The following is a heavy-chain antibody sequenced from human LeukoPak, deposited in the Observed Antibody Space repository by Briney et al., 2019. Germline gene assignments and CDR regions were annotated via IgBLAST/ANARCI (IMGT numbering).Heavy chain of an antibody. Sequence: GGSLRLSCAASEFTFTSYEMNWVRQAPGKGLEWVGRIKAKAHGGTIEYAAPVKGRFTISRDDSKNTLYLQMNSLKTEDTAVYYCTTDGVGVEGATYDNWGQGTLVSVSS. V-gene: IGHV3-15*01. J-gene: IGHJ4*02. CDR1: EFTFTSYE. CDR3: TTDGVGVEGATYDN. CDR2: IKAKAHGGTI. D-gene: IGHD1-26*01.